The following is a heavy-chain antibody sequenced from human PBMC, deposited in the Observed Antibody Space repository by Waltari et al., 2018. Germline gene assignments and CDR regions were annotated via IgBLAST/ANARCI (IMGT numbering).Heavy chain of an antibody. V-gene: IGHV4-4*07. CDR2: IYTSGST. CDR3: ARDPVPAATHDAFDI. D-gene: IGHD2-2*01. CDR1: GGSISSYY. J-gene: IGHJ3*02. Sequence: QVQLQESGPGLVKPSETLSLTCTVSGGSISSYYWSWIRQPAGKGLEWIGRIYTSGSTNYNPSLKSRVTMSVDTSKNQFSLKLSSVTAADTAVYYCARDPVPAATHDAFDIWGQGTMVTVSS.